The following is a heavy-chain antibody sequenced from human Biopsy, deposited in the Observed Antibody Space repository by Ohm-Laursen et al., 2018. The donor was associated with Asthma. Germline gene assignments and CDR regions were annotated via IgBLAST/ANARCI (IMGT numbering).Heavy chain of an antibody. V-gene: IGHV4-39*02. Sequence: SDTLSLTCIVSGDAMSTSGSYWGWIRQSPGKGLEWIGSIYYSGRTYYNPSLESRVTISADRLKNHFSLKWTSVTAADTAVYYCARAVSSSSYWYFDLWGRGDLVTVSS. D-gene: IGHD6-6*01. CDR1: GDAMSTSGSY. CDR3: ARAVSSSSYWYFDL. CDR2: IYYSGRT. J-gene: IGHJ2*01.